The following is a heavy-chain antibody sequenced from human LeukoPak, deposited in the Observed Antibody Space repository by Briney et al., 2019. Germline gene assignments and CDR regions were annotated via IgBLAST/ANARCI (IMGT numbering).Heavy chain of an antibody. Sequence: EASVKVSCKASGGTFSSYAISWVRQAPGQGLEWMGGIIPIFGTANYAQKFQGRVTITTDESTSTAYMELSSLRSEDTAVYYCARDRATTYIAGRGVWGQGTLVTVSS. D-gene: IGHD1-26*01. CDR3: ARDRATTYIAGRGV. V-gene: IGHV1-69*05. J-gene: IGHJ4*02. CDR1: GGTFSSYA. CDR2: IIPIFGTA.